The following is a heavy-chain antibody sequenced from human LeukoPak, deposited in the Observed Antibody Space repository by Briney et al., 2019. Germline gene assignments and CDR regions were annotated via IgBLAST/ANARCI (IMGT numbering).Heavy chain of an antibody. CDR2: ISAYNGNT. V-gene: IGHV1-18*01. J-gene: IGHJ4*02. Sequence: GASVKVSCKASGYTFTSYGISWVRQAPGQGLEWMGWISAYNGNTNYAQKLQGRVTMTTDTSTSTAYMELRSLRSDDTAVYYCARVEGGYDYGGNVDYWGQGTLVTVSS. D-gene: IGHD5-12*01. CDR1: GYTFTSYG. CDR3: ARVEGGYDYGGNVDY.